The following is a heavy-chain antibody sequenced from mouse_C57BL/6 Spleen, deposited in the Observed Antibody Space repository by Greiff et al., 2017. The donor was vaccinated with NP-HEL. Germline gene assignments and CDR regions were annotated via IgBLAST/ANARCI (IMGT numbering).Heavy chain of an antibody. CDR1: GYTFTSYW. CDR2: IYPGSGST. CDR3: ARAFFTPLYFDV. V-gene: IGHV1-55*01. J-gene: IGHJ1*03. Sequence: VKLQQPGAELVKPGASVKMSCKASGYTFTSYWITWVKQRPGQGLEWIGDIYPGSGSTNYNEKFKSKATLTVDTSSSTAYMQLSSRTSEDSAVYYCARAFFTPLYFDVWGTGTTVTVSS.